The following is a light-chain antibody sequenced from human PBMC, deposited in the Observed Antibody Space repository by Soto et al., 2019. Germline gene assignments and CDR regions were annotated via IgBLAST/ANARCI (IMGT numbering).Light chain of an antibody. Sequence: DIQVTQSTSTLSASVGDRVTITCQASQDISNYLNWYQQKPGKAPKLLIYDASNLETGVPSRFSGSGSGTDFTFTISSLQPEDIATYYCQQYDNLTFGGGTKVDIK. CDR2: DAS. CDR1: QDISNY. CDR3: QQYDNLT. J-gene: IGKJ4*01. V-gene: IGKV1-33*01.